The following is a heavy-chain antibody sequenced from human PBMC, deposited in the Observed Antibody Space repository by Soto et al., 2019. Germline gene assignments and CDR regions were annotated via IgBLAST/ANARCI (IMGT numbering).Heavy chain of an antibody. V-gene: IGHV4-59*02. CDR2: IHYSGSS. D-gene: IGHD2-15*01. J-gene: IGHJ4*02. CDR3: ARGAGDSATNFDY. Sequence: SEPLSLTCTVSGASVTTTYWSWIRQPPGKGLEWIGYIHYSGSSFYNPSLKSRVTMSVDTSKNQFSLRLTSVTAADTAVYCWARGAGDSATNFDYRGPGKLVTFYS. CDR1: GASVTTTY.